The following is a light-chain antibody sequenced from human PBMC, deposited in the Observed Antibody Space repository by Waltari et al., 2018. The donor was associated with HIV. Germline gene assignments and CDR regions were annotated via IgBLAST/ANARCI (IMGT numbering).Light chain of an antibody. CDR3: SSYTSSSTLV. Sequence: QSALTQPASVSGSPGQSITFSCTGTSGDVGGYNYVSWYQQHPGKAPKLMIYEVRNRPSGVSNRFSGSKSGNTASLTISGLQAEDEADYYCSSYTSSSTLVFGGGTKLTVL. CDR2: EVR. J-gene: IGLJ3*02. CDR1: SGDVGGYNY. V-gene: IGLV2-14*01.